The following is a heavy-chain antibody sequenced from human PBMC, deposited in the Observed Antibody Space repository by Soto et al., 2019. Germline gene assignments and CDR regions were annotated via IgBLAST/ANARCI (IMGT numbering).Heavy chain of an antibody. J-gene: IGHJ4*02. CDR1: GFSFRDHS. CDR2: ISSSSENI. Sequence: PGGSLRLSCVGSGFSFRDHSMNWVRQPPGKGLQWISYISSSSENIYYADSVKGRFTVSRDNAKNTLYLQMNSLRAEDTAVYYCAREGITMMGIDYWGQGTLVTVSS. D-gene: IGHD3-22*01. CDR3: AREGITMMGIDY. V-gene: IGHV3-48*01.